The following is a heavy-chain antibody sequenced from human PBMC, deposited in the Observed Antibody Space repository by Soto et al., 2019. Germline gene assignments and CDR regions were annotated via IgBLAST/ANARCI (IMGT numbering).Heavy chain of an antibody. CDR2: IYPGDSDT. J-gene: IGHJ6*03. D-gene: IGHD3-10*01. Sequence: PGESLKISCKGSGYSFTSYWIGWVRQMPGKGLEWMGIIYPGDSDTRYSPSFQGQVTISADKSISTAYLQWSSLKASDTAMYYCARLYYGSGSYYYYYYYYMDGWGKGTTVTVSS. CDR1: GYSFTSYW. V-gene: IGHV5-51*01. CDR3: ARLYYGSGSYYYYYYYYMDG.